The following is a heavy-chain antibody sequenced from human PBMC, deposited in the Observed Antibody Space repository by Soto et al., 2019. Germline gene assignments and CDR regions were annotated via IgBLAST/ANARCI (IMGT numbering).Heavy chain of an antibody. J-gene: IGHJ6*02. Sequence: PSETLSLTCTVSGGSVSSGSYYWTWIRQPPGKGLEWLGYIYYSGTTNYNPPLKSRITISVDTSGNQFSLKLSSVTAADTAVYFCARTYCTTTACQALGIDVWGQGTTVTVSS. V-gene: IGHV4-61*01. D-gene: IGHD4-4*01. CDR3: ARTYCTTTACQALGIDV. CDR2: IYYSGTT. CDR1: GGSVSSGSYY.